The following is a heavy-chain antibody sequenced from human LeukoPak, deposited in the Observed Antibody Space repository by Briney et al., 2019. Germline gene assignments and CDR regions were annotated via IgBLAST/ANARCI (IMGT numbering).Heavy chain of an antibody. J-gene: IGHJ4*02. V-gene: IGHV4-34*01. CDR2: INHGGST. CDR3: AMNNWGLDY. CDR1: GGSFSGYY. D-gene: IGHD7-27*01. Sequence: SETLSLTCAVYGGSFSGYYWSWIRQPPGKGLEWIGEINHGGSTDYNPSLKSRVTISVDTSKNQFSLKLSSVTAADTAVYYCAMNNWGLDYWGQGTLVTVSS.